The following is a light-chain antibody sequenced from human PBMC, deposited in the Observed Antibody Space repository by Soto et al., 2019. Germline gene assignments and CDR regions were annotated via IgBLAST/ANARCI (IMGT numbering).Light chain of an antibody. Sequence: IGMKQSPATLSVYPMEIATLSFRASQSVRSNLAWYQQKPGQAPRLLIYGASTRATGIPARFSGSGSGTEFTFTVSSLQSEDFALYYCQQYGNSPITFGQGTRLEIK. CDR1: QSVRSN. CDR2: GAS. J-gene: IGKJ5*01. V-gene: IGKV3D-15*02. CDR3: QQYGNSPIT.